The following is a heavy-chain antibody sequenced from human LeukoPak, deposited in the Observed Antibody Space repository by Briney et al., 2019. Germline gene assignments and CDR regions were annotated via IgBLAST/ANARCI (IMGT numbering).Heavy chain of an antibody. V-gene: IGHV3-66*01. D-gene: IGHD6-6*01. Sequence: GGSLRLSCAASGFTVSSNFMNWVRQAPGKGLEWVSLIYSGGATYYADSVKGRFTISRDNSKNTLYLRMSSLRAEDTAVYYCATRGRSSSGHGFSLDCWGQGTLVTVSS. J-gene: IGHJ4*02. CDR2: IYSGGAT. CDR3: ATRGRSSSGHGFSLDC. CDR1: GFTVSSNF.